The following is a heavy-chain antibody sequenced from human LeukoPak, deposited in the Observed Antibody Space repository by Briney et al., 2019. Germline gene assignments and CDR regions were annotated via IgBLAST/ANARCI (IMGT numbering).Heavy chain of an antibody. CDR3: AREHSVDTAMVTDY. Sequence: GASVKVSCKASGYTFTGYYMHWVRQAPGQGLEWMGWINPNSGGTNYAQKFQGRVTMTRDTSISTAYMELSRLRSDDTAVYYCAREHSVDTAMVTDYWGQGTLVTVSS. D-gene: IGHD5-18*01. J-gene: IGHJ4*02. V-gene: IGHV1-2*02. CDR1: GYTFTGYY. CDR2: INPNSGGT.